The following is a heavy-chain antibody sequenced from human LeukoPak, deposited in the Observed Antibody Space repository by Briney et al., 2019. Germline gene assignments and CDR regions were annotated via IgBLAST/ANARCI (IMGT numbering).Heavy chain of an antibody. CDR1: GYTFTSYY. CDR2: INPSGGST. Sequence: VSVKVSCKASGYTFTSYYMHWVRQAPGQGLEWMGIINPSGGSTSYAQKFQGRVTMTRDMSTSTVYMELSSLRSEDTAVYYCARDAEGGDFDYWGQGTLVTVSS. J-gene: IGHJ4*02. V-gene: IGHV1-46*01. CDR3: ARDAEGGDFDY. D-gene: IGHD1-26*01.